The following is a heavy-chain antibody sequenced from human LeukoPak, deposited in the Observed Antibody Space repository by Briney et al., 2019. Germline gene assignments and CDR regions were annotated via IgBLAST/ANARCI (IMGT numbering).Heavy chain of an antibody. CDR2: IYSGST. CDR3: ARGYYGSGSYYVVDFDS. Sequence: KPSETLSLTCTASGTSISSFYWSWIRQPPGKGLEWIGNIYSGSTNYNPSLKSRVTISVDTSKNQFSLKVSSVTAADTAVYYCARGYYGSGSYYVVDFDSWGQGTLVTVSS. J-gene: IGHJ4*02. CDR1: GTSISSFY. V-gene: IGHV4-59*01. D-gene: IGHD3-10*01.